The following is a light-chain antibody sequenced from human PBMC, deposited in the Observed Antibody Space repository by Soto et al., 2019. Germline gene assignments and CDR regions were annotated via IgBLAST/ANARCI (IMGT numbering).Light chain of an antibody. J-gene: IGKJ5*01. CDR3: QQANSFPIT. V-gene: IGKV1-12*01. Sequence: DIQKTQSPSSVSASVGDTVTITCRASQGLKFLAWYQQKPGKAPRLLIYEATNLQSGVPPRFSGSGSGTDFTLTISSLQPEDFATYFCQQANSFPITFGQGTRLEIK. CDR1: QGLKF. CDR2: EAT.